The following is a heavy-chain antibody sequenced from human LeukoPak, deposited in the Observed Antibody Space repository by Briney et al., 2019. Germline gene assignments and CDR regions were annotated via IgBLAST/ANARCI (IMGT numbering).Heavy chain of an antibody. CDR2: MNPNSGNT. D-gene: IGHD4-17*01. V-gene: IGHV1-8*01. CDR1: GYTFTSYD. CDR3: ARVDYGDYVADY. J-gene: IGHJ4*02. Sequence: ASVKVSCKASGYTFTSYDINWVRQATGQGLEWMGWMNPNSGNTGYAQKFQGRVTMTRNTSISTAYMELSSLRSEDTAVYYCARVDYGDYVADYWGQGTLVTVYS.